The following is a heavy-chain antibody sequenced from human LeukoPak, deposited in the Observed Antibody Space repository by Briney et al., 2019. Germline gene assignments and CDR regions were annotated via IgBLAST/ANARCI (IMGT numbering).Heavy chain of an antibody. V-gene: IGHV4-61*02. CDR1: GGSINSGSYY. D-gene: IGHD3-22*01. CDR3: ARDSPHYDSSGIVIDY. J-gene: IGHJ4*02. CDR2: IYTSGST. Sequence: PSETLSLTCTVSGGSINSGSYYWSWIRQPAGKGLEWIGRIYTSGSTNYNPSLKSRVTISVDTSKNQFSLKLSSVTAADTAVYYCARDSPHYDSSGIVIDYWGQGTLVTVSS.